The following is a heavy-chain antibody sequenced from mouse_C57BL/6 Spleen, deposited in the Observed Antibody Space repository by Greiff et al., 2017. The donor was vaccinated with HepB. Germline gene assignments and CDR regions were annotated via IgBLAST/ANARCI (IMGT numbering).Heavy chain of an antibody. CDR2: IYPGDGDT. CDR1: GYAFSSYW. CDR3: ARGGLLPYYFDY. Sequence: QVQLQQSGAELVKPGASVKISCKASGYAFSSYWMNWVKQRPGKGLEWIGQIYPGDGDTNYNGKFKGKATLTADKSSSTAYMQLSSLTSEDSAVYVCARGGLLPYYFDYWGQGTTLTVSS. J-gene: IGHJ2*01. V-gene: IGHV1-80*01. D-gene: IGHD2-3*01.